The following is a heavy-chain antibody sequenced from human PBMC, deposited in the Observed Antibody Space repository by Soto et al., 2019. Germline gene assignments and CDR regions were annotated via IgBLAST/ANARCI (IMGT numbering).Heavy chain of an antibody. Sequence: SGTMSITRAVCGGSISSDYWSWIRQHPGKGLEWIGYIYYSGSTNYNPSLKSRVTISVDTSKNQFSLKLSSVTAADTAVFYCARGANMERLRFLAYWGQGTLVPVSP. CDR2: IYYSGST. CDR3: ARGANMERLRFLAY. J-gene: IGHJ4*02. CDR1: GGSISSDY. D-gene: IGHD5-12*01. V-gene: IGHV4-59*01.